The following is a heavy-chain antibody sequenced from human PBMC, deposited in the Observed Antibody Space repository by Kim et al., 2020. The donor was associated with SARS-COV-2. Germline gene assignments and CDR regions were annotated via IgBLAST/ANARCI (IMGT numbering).Heavy chain of an antibody. Sequence: SPAFQGHVTISADKSISTAYLQWSSLKASDTAMYYCARLIGDGYNPTIDYWGQGTLVTVSS. CDR3: ARLIGDGYNPTIDY. J-gene: IGHJ4*02. V-gene: IGHV5-10-1*01. D-gene: IGHD5-12*01.